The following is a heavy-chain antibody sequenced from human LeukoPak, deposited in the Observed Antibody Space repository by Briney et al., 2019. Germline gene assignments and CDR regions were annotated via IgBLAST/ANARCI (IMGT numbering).Heavy chain of an antibody. D-gene: IGHD3-3*01. CDR3: ARGGAYYDFWSYYFDY. Sequence: PGGSLRLSCAASGFTFSSNYMSWVRQAPGKGLEWVSVIYSGGSTYYADSVKGRFTISRDNSKNTLYLQMNSLRAEDTAVYYCARGGAYYDFWSYYFDYWGQGTLVTVSS. V-gene: IGHV3-53*01. CDR2: IYSGGST. J-gene: IGHJ4*02. CDR1: GFTFSSNY.